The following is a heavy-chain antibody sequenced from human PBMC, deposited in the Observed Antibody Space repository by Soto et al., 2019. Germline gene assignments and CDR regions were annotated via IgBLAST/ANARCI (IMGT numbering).Heavy chain of an antibody. CDR3: ARGGSGWYWDYYYYYGMDG. J-gene: IGHJ6*02. D-gene: IGHD6-19*01. V-gene: IGHV1-18*01. CDR2: ISAYNGNT. CDR1: GYTFTSYG. Sequence: PSVKVSCKASGYTFTSYGISWVRQAPGQGLEWMGWISAYNGNTNYAQKLQGRVTMTTDTSTSTAYMELRSLRSDDTAVYYCARGGSGWYWDYYYYYGMDGWGQGTTVTVAS.